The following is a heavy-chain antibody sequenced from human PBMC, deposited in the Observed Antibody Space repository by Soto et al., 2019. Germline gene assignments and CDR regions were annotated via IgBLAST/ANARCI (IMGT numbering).Heavy chain of an antibody. CDR1: GFTFSSYA. CDR2: ISYDGSNK. D-gene: IGHD2-15*01. V-gene: IGHV3-30-3*01. Sequence: QVQLVESGGGVVQPGRSLRLSCAASGFTFSSYAMHWVRQAPGKGLEWVAVISYDGSNKYYADSVKGRFTISRDNSKNSLYLQMNSLGAEDTAVYYCARDLMRYCSGGSCFYGMDVWGQGTTVTVSS. J-gene: IGHJ6*02. CDR3: ARDLMRYCSGGSCFYGMDV.